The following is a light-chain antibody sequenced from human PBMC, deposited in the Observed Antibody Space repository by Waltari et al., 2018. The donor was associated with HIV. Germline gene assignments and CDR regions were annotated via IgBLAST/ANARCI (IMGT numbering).Light chain of an antibody. Sequence: QSVLPQPPSASGTPGQRVTTSSSVGSSNIRLYNVYWYQQFLGPAPTLLISRDNQRPPVVPDRFSGSKSGTSASLVISGLRSEDEADYYCAAWDDRLSGLFGGGTKVTVL. CDR1: SSNIRLYN. V-gene: IGLV1-47*01. CDR2: RDN. J-gene: IGLJ2*01. CDR3: AAWDDRLSGL.